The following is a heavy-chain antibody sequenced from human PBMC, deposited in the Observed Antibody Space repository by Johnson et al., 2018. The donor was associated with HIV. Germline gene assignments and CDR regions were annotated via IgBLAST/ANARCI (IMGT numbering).Heavy chain of an antibody. V-gene: IGHV3-66*02. J-gene: IGHJ3*02. Sequence: VQLVESGGGLVQPGGSLRLSCAASGFTVSSNYMSWVRQAPGKGLEWVSVSYSGGSTYYADSVKGRFTISRDNSKNTLYLQMHSLRAEDTAVYYCARDSQWEIDDAFDICGQGTMVTVSS. CDR1: GFTVSSNY. CDR3: ARDSQWEIDDAFDI. D-gene: IGHD1-26*01. CDR2: SYSGGST.